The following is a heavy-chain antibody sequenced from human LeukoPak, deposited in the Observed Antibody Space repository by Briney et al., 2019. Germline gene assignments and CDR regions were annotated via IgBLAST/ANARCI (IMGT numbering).Heavy chain of an antibody. CDR1: GGSISSSSYY. J-gene: IGHJ4*02. V-gene: IGHV4-39*01. CDR3: ARQEYTGGFDY. CDR2: IYYSGST. D-gene: IGHD2/OR15-2a*01. Sequence: SETLSLTCTVSGGSISSSSYYWGWIRQPPGKGLEWIGSIYYSGSTYYNPSLKSRVTISVDTSKNQFSLKLSSVTAADTAVYYCARQEYTGGFDYWGQGTLVTVSS.